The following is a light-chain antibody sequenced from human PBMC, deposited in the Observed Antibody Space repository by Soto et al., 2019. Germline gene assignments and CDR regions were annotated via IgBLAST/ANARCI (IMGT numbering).Light chain of an antibody. Sequence: EIVMTQFPGTLSLSPGERATLSCRASQSVTSNSLAWYQQKVGRAPRVLIYGASNRATGIPDRFSGSGSGTDFSLTISRLEPEDSAVYYCQQYGSSPQTFGQGTKVDIK. J-gene: IGKJ1*01. V-gene: IGKV3-20*01. CDR3: QQYGSSPQT. CDR2: GAS. CDR1: QSVTSNS.